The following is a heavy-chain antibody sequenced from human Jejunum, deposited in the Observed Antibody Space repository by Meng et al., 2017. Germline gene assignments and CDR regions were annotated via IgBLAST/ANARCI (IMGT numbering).Heavy chain of an antibody. CDR1: GSSFSNYA. Sequence: EVRLVESGGGLVQPGGSLRLFCAASGSSFSNYAMSWVRQAPGKGLEWVAAITDSSTYYADSVKGRFTISTDTSKDTVYLQMDTLRAEDTAVYYCGREPSFGEHDYWGQGTLVTVSS. V-gene: IGHV3-23*04. CDR3: GREPSFGEHDY. CDR2: ITDSST. J-gene: IGHJ4*02. D-gene: IGHD3-10*01.